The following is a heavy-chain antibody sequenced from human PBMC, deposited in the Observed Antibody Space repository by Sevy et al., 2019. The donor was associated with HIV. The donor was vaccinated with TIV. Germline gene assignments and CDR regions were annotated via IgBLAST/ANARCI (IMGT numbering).Heavy chain of an antibody. D-gene: IGHD2-2*01. CDR1: GGDFNNDA. CDR3: AGVGDTLRFCSSTSCYFNWFDS. Sequence: ASVKVSCKASGGDFNNDAITWVRQAPGQGLEWMGGVIPMSGTAKYSQKFQGRVTIIADESTSTTYMELSSLRSEDTAVYVCAGVGDTLRFCSSTSCYFNWFDSWGQGTLVTVSS. J-gene: IGHJ5*01. CDR2: VIPMSGTA. V-gene: IGHV1-69*13.